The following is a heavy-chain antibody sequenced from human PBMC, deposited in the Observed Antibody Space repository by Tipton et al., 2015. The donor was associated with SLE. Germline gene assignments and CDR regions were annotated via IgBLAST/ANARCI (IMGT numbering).Heavy chain of an antibody. CDR1: GFHFSTYG. D-gene: IGHD6-19*01. Sequence: RSLRLSCAASGFHFSTYGMHWVRQAPGKGLEWVAFIRYDGSVEDYADSVKGRFTISRDNAKNSLYLQMNSLRAEDTAVYYCARDFGSGWYYFDYWGQGTLVTVSS. J-gene: IGHJ4*02. V-gene: IGHV3-33*01. CDR3: ARDFGSGWYYFDY. CDR2: IRYDGSVE.